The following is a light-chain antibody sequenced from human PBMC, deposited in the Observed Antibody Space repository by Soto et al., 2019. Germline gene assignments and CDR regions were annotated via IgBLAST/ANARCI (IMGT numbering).Light chain of an antibody. V-gene: IGKV1-5*03. Sequence: IQRTQSPSTLSASVGDRFTITCRASQIISSWLAWYQQKPGKAPKSLIYKASSLESGVPSRFSGGGSGTELTLTISSLQPDDFATYYCQQYNSYPITFGQGTRLEIK. CDR2: KAS. CDR1: QIISSW. J-gene: IGKJ5*01. CDR3: QQYNSYPIT.